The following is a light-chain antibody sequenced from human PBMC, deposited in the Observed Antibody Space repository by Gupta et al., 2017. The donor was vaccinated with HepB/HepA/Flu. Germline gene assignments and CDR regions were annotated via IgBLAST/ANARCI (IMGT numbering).Light chain of an antibody. CDR3: AAWDNSLSGHVG. CDR1: SSNVENNY. J-gene: IGLJ2*01. V-gene: IGLV1-47*02. CDR2: SKN. Sequence: QSVLTQPPSASGPPGQRVTIFCSGSSSNVENNYVYWYQHLPGAAPNLRSYSKNGRPSGVPDRFSGSKSGTSASLVISGLRSEDEAEYYGAAWDNSLSGHVGLGGG.